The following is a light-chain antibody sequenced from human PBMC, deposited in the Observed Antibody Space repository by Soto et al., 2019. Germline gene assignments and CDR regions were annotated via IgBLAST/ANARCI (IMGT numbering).Light chain of an antibody. V-gene: IGKV3-20*01. J-gene: IGKJ1*01. Sequence: EIVLTQSPGTLSLSPGERATLSCRASQSVSSSYLGWYQQKPGQAPRLLIYGASNRATGIPDRFSGSGSGTEFTLTISRLEPEDFAVYYCQQRGSWPWTFGQGTKV. CDR2: GAS. CDR3: QQRGSWPWT. CDR1: QSVSSSY.